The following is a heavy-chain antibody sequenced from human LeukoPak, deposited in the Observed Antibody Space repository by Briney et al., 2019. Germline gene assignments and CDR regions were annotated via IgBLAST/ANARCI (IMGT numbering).Heavy chain of an antibody. V-gene: IGHV3-53*05. Sequence: PGGCLRLSCAASGFTVSSDYMSWVRQAPGKGLEWVSVIYSGGSTYYADSVKGRFTISRDKSKNTVYLQMNSLRFEDTAMYYCARNWFDPWGQGTLVTVSS. J-gene: IGHJ5*02. CDR2: IYSGGST. CDR1: GFTVSSDY. CDR3: ARNWFDP.